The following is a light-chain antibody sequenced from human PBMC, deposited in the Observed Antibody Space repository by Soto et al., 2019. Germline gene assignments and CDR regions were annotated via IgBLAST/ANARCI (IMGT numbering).Light chain of an antibody. J-gene: IGLJ3*02. CDR1: TSNIGTFY. Sequence: QSVLTQPPSASSTPGQTVTISCSGSTSNIGTFYVYWYQHLPGTAPKLLIYSHNLRPSGVPDRFSGSTSGTSASLAISGLRSEDEGDYHCAAWDDSLSGVVFGGGTKLTVL. CDR3: AAWDDSLSGVV. V-gene: IGLV1-47*02. CDR2: SHN.